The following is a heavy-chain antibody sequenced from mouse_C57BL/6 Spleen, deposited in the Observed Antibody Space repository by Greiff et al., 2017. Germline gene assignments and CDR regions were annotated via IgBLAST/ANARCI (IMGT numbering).Heavy chain of an antibody. Sequence: QVQLQQPGAELVMPGASVKLSCKASGYTFTSYWMHWVKQRPGQGLEWIGEFDPSDSYTNYNQKFKGKSTLTVDKSSSTAYMQLSSLTSEDSAVYYCARWDGKYVAWFAYWGQGTLVTVSA. CDR3: ARWDGKYVAWFAY. V-gene: IGHV1-69*01. D-gene: IGHD2-1*01. CDR2: FDPSDSYT. J-gene: IGHJ3*01. CDR1: GYTFTSYW.